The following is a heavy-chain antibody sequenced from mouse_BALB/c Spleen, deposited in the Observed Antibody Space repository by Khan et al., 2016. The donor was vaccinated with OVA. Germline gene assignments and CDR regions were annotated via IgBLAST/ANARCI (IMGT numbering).Heavy chain of an antibody. CDR1: GYTFTSYT. Sequence: QMQLEESGAELARPGDSVKMSCKASGYTFTSYTIHWIKKTPGQGLEWIGYINPSNGYTNYNQKFKDKATLTTDKSSTTAYLQLSSLTTDDSAVDNAVSDGASHGNDGWFAYWGQGTLVTVSA. CDR2: INPSNGYT. V-gene: IGHV1-4*01. CDR3: VSDGASHGNDGWFAY. D-gene: IGHD2-12*01. J-gene: IGHJ3*01.